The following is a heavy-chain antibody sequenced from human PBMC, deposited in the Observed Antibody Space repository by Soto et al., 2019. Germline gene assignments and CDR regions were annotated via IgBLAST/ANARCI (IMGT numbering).Heavy chain of an antibody. CDR2: ITVYNGNT. J-gene: IGHJ4*02. D-gene: IGHD1-26*01. CDR3: ARGLGATY. Sequence: QVQLVQSGAEVKKPGASVKVSCRASGYTFTSFATTWGRQAPGQGLGWMGGITVYNGNTNYAQNLQGRVTMTTDTSTSTAYMELRSLRSDDTAVYYCARGLGATYWGQGTLVTVSS. CDR1: GYTFTSFA. V-gene: IGHV1-18*01.